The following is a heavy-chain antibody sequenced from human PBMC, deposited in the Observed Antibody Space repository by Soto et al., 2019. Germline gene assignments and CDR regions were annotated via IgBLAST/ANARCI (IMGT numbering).Heavy chain of an antibody. CDR1: GYTSTSYY. V-gene: IGHV1-46*01. Sequence: ASVKVSCKASGYTSTSYYMHWVRQAPGQGLEWMGIINPSGGSTSYAQKFQGRVTMTRDTSTSTVYMELSSLRSEDTAVYYCARAITIFGVVNLDYGMDVWGQGTTVTVSS. D-gene: IGHD3-3*01. CDR3: ARAITIFGVVNLDYGMDV. J-gene: IGHJ6*02. CDR2: INPSGGST.